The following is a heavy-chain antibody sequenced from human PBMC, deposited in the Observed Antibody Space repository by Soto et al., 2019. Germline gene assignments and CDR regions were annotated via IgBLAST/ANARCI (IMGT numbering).Heavy chain of an antibody. V-gene: IGHV4-4*02. D-gene: IGHD1-20*01. J-gene: IGHJ4*02. CDR3: AREVSGIQAFDY. CDR1: GDSVNSSYW. Sequence: QVQLQASGPGLVKPSETLSLTCVVSGDSVNSSYWWNWVRQPPGKGLEWIGEISPGGSTNFNPSLKRRATISADKSKTHLSLKLDSVTAADTAVYYCAREVSGIQAFDYWGQGTLVTVSS. CDR2: ISPGGST.